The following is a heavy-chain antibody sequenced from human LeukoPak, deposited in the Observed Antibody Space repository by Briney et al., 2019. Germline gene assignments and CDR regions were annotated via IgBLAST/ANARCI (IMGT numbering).Heavy chain of an antibody. CDR3: AKEGDYGDYGGDY. CDR2: IWYDGSNK. V-gene: IGHV3-33*06. CDR1: GFTFKSYG. Sequence: GGSLRLSCAASGFTFKSYGMHWVRQAPGKGLEWVAIIWYDGSNKYYADSVKGRFTISRNNSKNTLYLQMNSLRAEDTAIYYCAKEGDYGDYGGDYWGQGTLVTVSS. D-gene: IGHD4-17*01. J-gene: IGHJ4*02.